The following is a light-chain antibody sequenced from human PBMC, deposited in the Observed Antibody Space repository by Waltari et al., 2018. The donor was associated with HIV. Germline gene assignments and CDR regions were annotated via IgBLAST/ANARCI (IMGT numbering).Light chain of an antibody. J-gene: IGLJ3*02. CDR1: NSNVGNNF. V-gene: IGLV1-44*01. CDR2: RNE. CDR3: ASWDDKLNHWV. Sequence: QSVLTQTPSASRAPGQRILMSCSGTNSNVGNNFVSWFQQVSGGSPNTVLYRNEQRPSGVPARFSAAKSGSTASLAIAGLQSDDEAEYFCASWDDKLNHWVFGGGTKLTV.